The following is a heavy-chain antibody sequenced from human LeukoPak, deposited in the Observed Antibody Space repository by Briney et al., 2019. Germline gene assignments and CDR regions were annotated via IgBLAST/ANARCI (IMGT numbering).Heavy chain of an antibody. CDR1: GFTFDDYA. CDR3: AKGKGYYAGFDY. D-gene: IGHD2/OR15-2a*01. V-gene: IGHV3-9*01. CDR2: ISWNSGTI. J-gene: IGHJ4*02. Sequence: GRSLRLSCAASGFTFDDYAMHWVRQTPGKGLEWVSGISWNSGTIGYADSVKGRFTISRDNAKNSLYLQMNSLRAEDTALYYCAKGKGYYAGFDYWGQGTLVTVSS.